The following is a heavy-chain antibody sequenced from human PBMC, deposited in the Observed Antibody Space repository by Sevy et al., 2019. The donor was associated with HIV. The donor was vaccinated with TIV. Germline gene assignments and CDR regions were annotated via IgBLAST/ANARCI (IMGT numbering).Heavy chain of an antibody. CDR2: FSFGCGKI. CDR3: AREGCTKPHDY. V-gene: IGHV3-23*01. J-gene: IGHJ4*02. CDR1: GFTFSKYS. Sequence: GGSLRLSCAASGFTFSKYSMSWIRQTPGKGLEWVSTFSFGCGKINYADSVKGRFTISRDDYRNTFYPQMNSLRDEDTAIYYCAREGCTKPHDYWGQGTVVTVSS. D-gene: IGHD2-8*01.